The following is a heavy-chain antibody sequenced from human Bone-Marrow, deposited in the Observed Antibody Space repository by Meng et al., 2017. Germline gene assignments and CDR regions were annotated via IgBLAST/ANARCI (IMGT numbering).Heavy chain of an antibody. CDR3: ARDIR. Sequence: EVQLVESGGGLVQPGGSLRLSCAASGFTVSSNYMSWVRQAPGEGLEWVSVIFSGGTTYYADSVQGRFTISRDNSKNTLFLQMNSLRADDTAVYYCARDIRWGQGTLVTVSS. V-gene: IGHV3-66*02. CDR1: GFTVSSNY. J-gene: IGHJ4*02. D-gene: IGHD3-10*01. CDR2: IFSGGTT.